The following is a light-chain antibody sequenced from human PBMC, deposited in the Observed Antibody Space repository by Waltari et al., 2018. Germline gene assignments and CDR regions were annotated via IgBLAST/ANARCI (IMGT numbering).Light chain of an antibody. CDR1: SGVNVISYN. J-gene: IGLJ3*02. Sequence: QAVLTQPSSLSASPGASASLTCPLRSGVNVISYNIYWYQQKAGSPPQFLLRYKAVSDKRQGSGVPSRFSGSKDASANVGILLSSGLRSEDEADYYCMIWHRGVWVSGGGTQLTVL. CDR2: YKAVSDK. V-gene: IGLV5-45*03. CDR3: MIWHRGVWV.